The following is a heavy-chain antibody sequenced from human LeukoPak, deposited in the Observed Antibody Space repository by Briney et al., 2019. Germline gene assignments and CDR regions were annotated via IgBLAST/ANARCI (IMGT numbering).Heavy chain of an antibody. J-gene: IGHJ4*02. CDR2: IIPIFGTA. CDR3: ARALGYCSGGSCFPLDY. CDR1: GGTFSSYA. D-gene: IGHD2-15*01. Sequence: SVKVSCKASGGTFSSYAISWVRQAPGQGLEWMGGIIPIFGTANYAQKFQGRVTITADESTSTAYMELSSLRSEDTAVYYCARALGYCSGGSCFPLDYWGQGTLVTVSS. V-gene: IGHV1-69*13.